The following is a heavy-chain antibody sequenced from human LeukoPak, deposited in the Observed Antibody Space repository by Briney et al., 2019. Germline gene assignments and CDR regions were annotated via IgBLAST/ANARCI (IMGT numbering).Heavy chain of an antibody. V-gene: IGHV1-69*04. CDR1: GGTFSSYA. CDR2: IIPIFGIA. D-gene: IGHD6-19*01. J-gene: IGHJ5*02. CDR3: AGLTTVAGTVNWFDL. Sequence: AWVKLSCKASGGTFSSYAISWVRQPPGQGLEWMGRIIPIFGIANYTQKSRGRVTITADKSTSPAYMELSSLRSGDTAVYFCAGLTTVAGTVNWFDLWGQETRVTV.